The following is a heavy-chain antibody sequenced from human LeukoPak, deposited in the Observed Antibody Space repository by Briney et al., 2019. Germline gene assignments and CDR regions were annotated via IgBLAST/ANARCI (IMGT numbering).Heavy chain of an antibody. CDR3: ATDNCPTYYFDY. J-gene: IGHJ4*02. CDR2: IRYDGSDN. D-gene: IGHD1-20*01. V-gene: IGHV3-30*02. CDR1: GFTFSIYG. Sequence: GGSLRLSCAASGFTFSIYGFHCVRQAPGKGLEWVAFIRYDGSDNYYADSVKGRFTISRDNSKNTLYLEMNSLSAGDKAVYYCATDNCPTYYFDYWGQGTLVTVSS.